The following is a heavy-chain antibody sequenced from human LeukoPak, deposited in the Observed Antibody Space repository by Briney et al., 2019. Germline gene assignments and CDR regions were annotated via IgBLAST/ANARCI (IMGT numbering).Heavy chain of an antibody. D-gene: IGHD6-13*01. CDR3: ARGGAIAAAGYSYWFDP. CDR2: INADNGNT. Sequence: ASVKVSCKASGYTFTSYAMHWVRQAPGQRLEWMGWINADNGNTKYSQVFQGRLTITRDTSTSTVYMELSSLRSEDTAVYYCARGGAIAAAGYSYWFDPWGQGTLVTVSS. J-gene: IGHJ5*02. CDR1: GYTFTSYA. V-gene: IGHV1-3*03.